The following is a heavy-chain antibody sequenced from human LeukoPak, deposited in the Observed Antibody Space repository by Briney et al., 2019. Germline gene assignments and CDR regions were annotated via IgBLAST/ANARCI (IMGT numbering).Heavy chain of an antibody. CDR1: GYTSISYG. D-gene: IGHD1-7*01. Sequence: GASVKVSCKASGYTSISYGISWVRQAPGQGLEWMGWISAYNGNTNYAQKLQGRVTMTTDTSTSTVYMELSSLRSEDTAAYYCARDQDWNYAFDIWGQGTMVTVSS. J-gene: IGHJ3*02. V-gene: IGHV1-18*01. CDR2: ISAYNGNT. CDR3: ARDQDWNYAFDI.